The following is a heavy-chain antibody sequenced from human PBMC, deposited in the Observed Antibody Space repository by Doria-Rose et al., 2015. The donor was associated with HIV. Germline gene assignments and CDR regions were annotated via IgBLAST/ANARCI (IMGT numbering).Heavy chain of an antibody. J-gene: IGHJ6*03. V-gene: IGHV4-4*09. Sequence: GLEWIGYIYSSGSTHYNSSLKSRVTISIDTSKNQFSLKLSSVTAADTAVYYCARFRPSRGIYYSLDVWGKGTTGTVSS. CDR2: IYSSGST. CDR3: ARFRPSRGIYYSLDV. D-gene: IGHD3-10*01.